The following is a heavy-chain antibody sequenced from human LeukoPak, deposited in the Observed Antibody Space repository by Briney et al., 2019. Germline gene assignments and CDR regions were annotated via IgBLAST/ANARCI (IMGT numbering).Heavy chain of an antibody. CDR2: TSSSSNTI. Sequence: GGSLRLSCAASGLTFSGYSMHWVRQAPGKGLEWVSYTSSSSNTIYYADSAKGRFTISRDNSKNTLYLQMNSLRPEGTAVYYCALVPRGYWGLGTLVTVSS. CDR3: ALVPRGY. CDR1: GLTFSGYS. V-gene: IGHV3-48*01. J-gene: IGHJ4*02. D-gene: IGHD5-12*01.